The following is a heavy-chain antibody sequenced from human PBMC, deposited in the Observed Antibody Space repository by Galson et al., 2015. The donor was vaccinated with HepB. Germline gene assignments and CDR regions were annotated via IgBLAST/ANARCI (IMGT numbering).Heavy chain of an antibody. V-gene: IGHV3-23*01. J-gene: IGHJ6*03. CDR1: GFTFNNYA. Sequence: SLRLSCAASGFTFNNYAISWVRQAPGKGLEWVSTITASGGSTYYADSVKGRFTISRDDSRNTLYLQMNSLRAEDTAIYYCANHYYYYYYMDVWGKGTTVTASS. CDR3: ANHYYYYYYMDV. CDR2: ITASGGST.